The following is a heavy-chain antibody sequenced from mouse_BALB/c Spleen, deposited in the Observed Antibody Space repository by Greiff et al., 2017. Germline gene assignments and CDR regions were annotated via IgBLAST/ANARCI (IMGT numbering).Heavy chain of an antibody. Sequence: LVESGAELVRPGSSVKISCKASGYAFSSYWMNWVKQRPGQGLEWIGQIYPGDGDTNYNGKFKGKATLTADKSSSTAYMQLSSLTSEDSAVYFCARWDYYGSRAMDYWGQGTSVTVSS. CDR1: GYAFSSYW. CDR2: IYPGDGDT. D-gene: IGHD1-1*01. V-gene: IGHV1-80*01. CDR3: ARWDYYGSRAMDY. J-gene: IGHJ4*01.